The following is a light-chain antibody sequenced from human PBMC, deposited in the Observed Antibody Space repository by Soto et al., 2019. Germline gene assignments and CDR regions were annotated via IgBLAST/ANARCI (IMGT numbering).Light chain of an antibody. CDR3: QQYNNWPPWT. CDR1: QSVYSN. J-gene: IGKJ1*01. CDR2: GAS. Sequence: EIVMTQSPATLSVSPGERATLSCRASQSVYSNLAWYQQKPGQAPRLLIYGASTRATGIPARFSGSGSGTEFTPTISSPQSEDFAVYYCQQYNNWPPWTFGQGTKVEIK. V-gene: IGKV3-15*01.